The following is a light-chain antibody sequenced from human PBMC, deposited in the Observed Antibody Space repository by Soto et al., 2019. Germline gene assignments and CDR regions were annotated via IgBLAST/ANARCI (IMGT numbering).Light chain of an antibody. V-gene: IGKV1-27*01. CDR1: QGISNY. CDR2: AAS. CDR3: QKYNNAPRT. Sequence: DIQMTQSPSSLSASVGDTVTITCRASQGISNYLAWYQQKPGQVPNLLIYAASTLQSGVPSRFSGSGSGTAFTLPISSLRPEDVATYYCQKYNNAPRTFGQGTKVEI. J-gene: IGKJ1*01.